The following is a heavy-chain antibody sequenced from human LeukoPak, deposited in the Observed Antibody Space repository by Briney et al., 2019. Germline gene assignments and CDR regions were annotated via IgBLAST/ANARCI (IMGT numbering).Heavy chain of an antibody. CDR2: MSPNSGDT. CDR1: GYTFTSYD. CDR3: ARGSLASSGWYVLGY. V-gene: IGHV1-8*01. D-gene: IGHD6-19*01. Sequence: ASVKVSCKASGYTFTSYDFNWVRQATGQRPEWMGWMSPNSGDTGYAQKFQDRVTMTRNTSISTAYMELSSLRSDDTAVYYCARGSLASSGWYVLGYWGQGTLVTVSS. J-gene: IGHJ4*02.